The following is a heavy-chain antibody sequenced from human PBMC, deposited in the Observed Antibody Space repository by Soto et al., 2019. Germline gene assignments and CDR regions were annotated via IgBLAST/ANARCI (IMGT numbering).Heavy chain of an antibody. Sequence: SETLSLTCTVSGGSISSYYWSWIRQPPGKGLEWIGYIYYSGSTNYNPSLKSRVTISVDTSKNQFSLKLSSVTAADTAVYYCARVKWELRGYYFDYWGQGTLVTVSS. CDR2: IYYSGST. D-gene: IGHD1-26*01. J-gene: IGHJ4*02. V-gene: IGHV4-59*01. CDR1: GGSISSYY. CDR3: ARVKWELRGYYFDY.